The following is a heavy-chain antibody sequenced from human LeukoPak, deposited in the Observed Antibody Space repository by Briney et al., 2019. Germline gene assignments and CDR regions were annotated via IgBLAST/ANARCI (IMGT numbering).Heavy chain of an antibody. CDR3: ARGDYYDSSGYYYH. D-gene: IGHD3-22*01. CDR2: NYYSGST. CDR1: GGSISSGDYY. V-gene: IGHV4-30-4*08. Sequence: SETLSLTRTVSGGSISSGDYYWSWIRQPPGKGLEWIGFNYYSGSTSYNPSLKSRVTISLDTSKNYFSLKLTSVTAADTAMYYCARGDYYDSSGYYYHWGQGTLVTVSS. J-gene: IGHJ5*02.